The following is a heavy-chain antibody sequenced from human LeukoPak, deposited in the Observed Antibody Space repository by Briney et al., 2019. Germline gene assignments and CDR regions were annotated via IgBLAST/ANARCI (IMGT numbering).Heavy chain of an antibody. Sequence: GGSLRLSCEASGFIFSSYWMNWVRQAPGKGPEWVANINQDGSERYYVDSVKGRFTISRDNAKNSLYLQMNSLRAEDTAVYYCAKWTSYYDDWGQGTPVTVSS. CDR2: INQDGSER. J-gene: IGHJ4*02. V-gene: IGHV3-7*03. CDR1: GFIFSSYW. D-gene: IGHD3-22*01. CDR3: AKWTSYYDD.